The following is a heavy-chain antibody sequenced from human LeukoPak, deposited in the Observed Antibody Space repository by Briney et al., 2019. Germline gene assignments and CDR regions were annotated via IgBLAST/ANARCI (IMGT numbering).Heavy chain of an antibody. J-gene: IGHJ4*02. D-gene: IGHD6-19*01. Sequence: VGSLKLSCAASGFTLSSFGMHWIRQAPGKGLEWVAVISYDGNNKYYADSVKGRFTISRDNSKNTLYLQMDNLRAEDTAVYYCAKYQRQWLPKGGFDYWGQGTLVTVSS. CDR2: ISYDGNNK. CDR1: GFTLSSFG. CDR3: AKYQRQWLPKGGFDY. V-gene: IGHV3-30*18.